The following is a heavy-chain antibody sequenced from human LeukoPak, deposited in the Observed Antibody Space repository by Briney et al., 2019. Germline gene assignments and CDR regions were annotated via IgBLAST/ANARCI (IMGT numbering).Heavy chain of an antibody. CDR3: AKVRYCSGVNCYPDDN. Sequence: SETLSLTCAVYGGSFSGYYWSWIRQPPGKGLEWIGEINHSGSTNYNPSLKSRVTISVDTSKNQFSLKLSSVTAVDTAVYYCAKVRYCSGVNCYPDDNWGQGTLVTVSS. D-gene: IGHD2-15*01. J-gene: IGHJ4*02. CDR2: INHSGST. CDR1: GGSFSGYY. V-gene: IGHV4-34*01.